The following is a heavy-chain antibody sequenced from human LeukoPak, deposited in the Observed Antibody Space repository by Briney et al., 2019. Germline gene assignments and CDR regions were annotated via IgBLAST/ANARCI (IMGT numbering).Heavy chain of an antibody. CDR2: IYYSGST. V-gene: IGHV4-59*01. Sequence: SETLSLTCTVSGGSISSYYWSWIRQPPGKRLEWIGYIYYSGSTNYNPSLKSRVTISVDTSKNQFSLKLSSVTAADTAVYYCARAWYYYGMDVWGQGTTVTVSS. CDR3: ARAWYYYGMDV. CDR1: GGSISSYY. J-gene: IGHJ6*02.